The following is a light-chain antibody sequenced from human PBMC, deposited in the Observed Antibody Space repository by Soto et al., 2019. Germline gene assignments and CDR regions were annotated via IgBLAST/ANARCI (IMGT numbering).Light chain of an antibody. CDR3: HQRQSWPRT. V-gene: IGKV3-11*01. CDR1: QYINTR. Sequence: EIVLTQSPATLASVPCDRVTLSFRASQYINTRLAWYQHRPGQAPRLLIYQTSLRAAGIPARFSASGSGTDFTLTISDVQPEDFALYYCHQRQSWPRTFGQGTKVDIK. CDR2: QTS. J-gene: IGKJ1*01.